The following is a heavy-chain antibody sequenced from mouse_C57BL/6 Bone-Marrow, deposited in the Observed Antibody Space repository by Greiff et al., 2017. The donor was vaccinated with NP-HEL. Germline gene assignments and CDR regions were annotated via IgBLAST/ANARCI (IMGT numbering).Heavy chain of an antibody. CDR2: IYPGSGST. J-gene: IGHJ2*01. V-gene: IGHV1-55*01. CDR3: ARAGTTIVTVDY. Sequence: VQLQQPGAELVKPGASVKMSCKASGYTFTSYWITWVKQRPGQGLEWIGDIYPGSGSTNYNEKFKSKATLTVDTSSSTAYMQLSSLTSEDSAVYYCARAGTTIVTVDYWGQGTTLTVSS. CDR1: GYTFTSYW. D-gene: IGHD2-5*01.